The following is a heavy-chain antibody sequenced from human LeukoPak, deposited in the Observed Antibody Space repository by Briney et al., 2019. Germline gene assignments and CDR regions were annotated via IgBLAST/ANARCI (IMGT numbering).Heavy chain of an antibody. CDR2: ISSSSSYT. D-gene: IGHD1/OR15-1a*01. Sequence: GGSLRHSCAASGFTFSDYYMSWIRQAPGKGLEWVSYISSSSSYTNYADSVKGRFTISRDNAKNSLYLQMNSLRAEDTAVYYCARDKTWNTFDYWGQGTLVTVSS. J-gene: IGHJ4*02. CDR3: ARDKTWNTFDY. CDR1: GFTFSDYY. V-gene: IGHV3-11*05.